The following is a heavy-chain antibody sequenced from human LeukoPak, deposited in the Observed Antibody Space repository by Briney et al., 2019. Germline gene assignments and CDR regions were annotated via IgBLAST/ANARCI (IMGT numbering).Heavy chain of an antibody. CDR2: ISSSGSTI. CDR1: GFTFSSYE. V-gene: IGHV3-48*03. Sequence: PGGSLRLSCAASGFTFSSYEMHWVRQAPGKGLEWVSYISSSGSTIYYADSVKGRFTISRDNAKNSLYLQMNSLRAEDTAVYYCGILSWDAFDIWGQGTMVTVSS. D-gene: IGHD4/OR15-4a*01. J-gene: IGHJ3*02. CDR3: GILSWDAFDI.